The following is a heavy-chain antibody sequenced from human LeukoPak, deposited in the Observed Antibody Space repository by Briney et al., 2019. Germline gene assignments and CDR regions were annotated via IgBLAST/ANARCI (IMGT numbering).Heavy chain of an antibody. Sequence: ASVKVSCKVAGYTLTELSMHWVRQARGKGLEWMGGFDPEDGETIYAQKFQGRVTMTEDTSTDTAYMELSSLRSEDTAVYYCATDRVQDNWFDPWGQGTLVTVSS. V-gene: IGHV1-24*01. CDR3: ATDRVQDNWFDP. J-gene: IGHJ5*02. CDR2: FDPEDGET. CDR1: GYTLTELS. D-gene: IGHD1-1*01.